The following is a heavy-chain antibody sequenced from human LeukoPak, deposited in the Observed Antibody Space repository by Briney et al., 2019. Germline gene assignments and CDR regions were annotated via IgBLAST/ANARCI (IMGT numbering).Heavy chain of an antibody. Sequence: ASVKVSCKVSGYTLTELSMHWVRQAPGKGLEWMGGFDPEDGETIYAQKFQGRVTMTEDTSTDTAYMELSSLRSEDTAMYYCATPGGGEGIAVATDAFDIWGQGTMVTVSS. V-gene: IGHV1-24*01. J-gene: IGHJ3*02. CDR2: FDPEDGET. D-gene: IGHD6-19*01. CDR1: GYTLTELS. CDR3: ATPGGGEGIAVATDAFDI.